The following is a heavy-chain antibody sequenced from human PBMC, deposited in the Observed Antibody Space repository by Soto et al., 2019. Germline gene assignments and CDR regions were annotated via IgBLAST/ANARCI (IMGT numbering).Heavy chain of an antibody. Sequence: ASVEVSCKXSGYTFTSYDINWVRQATGQGREWMGWMNPNSGNTGYAHKFQGRVTMTRNTTIITAYMELSSLRSEDTAVYYCARGKYDFWSGPGAYLEDGWGQGTTVTVSS. CDR3: ARGKYDFWSGPGAYLEDG. CDR1: GYTFTSYD. V-gene: IGHV1-8*01. CDR2: MNPNSGNT. D-gene: IGHD3-3*01. J-gene: IGHJ6*02.